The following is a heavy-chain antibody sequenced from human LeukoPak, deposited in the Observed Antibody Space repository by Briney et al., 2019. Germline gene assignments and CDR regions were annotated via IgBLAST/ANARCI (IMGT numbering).Heavy chain of an antibody. J-gene: IGHJ4*02. CDR2: ISGSGYST. Sequence: GGSLRLSCTASGFTFSSYAMSWVRQAQGKGLEWVSIISGSGYSTYYADSVKGRFTISRDNSKNTLYLQMNSLRAEDTAVYYCAKVLGMYGSSGYAWYFDYWGQGTLVTVSS. V-gene: IGHV3-23*01. CDR1: GFTFSSYA. D-gene: IGHD6-25*01. CDR3: AKVLGMYGSSGYAWYFDY.